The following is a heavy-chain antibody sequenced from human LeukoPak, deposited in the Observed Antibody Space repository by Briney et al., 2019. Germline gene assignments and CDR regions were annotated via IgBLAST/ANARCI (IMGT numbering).Heavy chain of an antibody. CDR1: GGSISSYY. V-gene: IGHV4-59*08. J-gene: IGHJ4*02. D-gene: IGHD6-13*01. Sequence: SETLSLTCTVSGGSISSYYWSWIRQPPGKGLEWIGYIYYSGSTNYNPSLKSRVTISVDTSKNQFSLMLSSVTAADTAVYYCARLRSSSWFDYWGQGTLVTVSS. CDR2: IYYSGST. CDR3: ARLRSSSWFDY.